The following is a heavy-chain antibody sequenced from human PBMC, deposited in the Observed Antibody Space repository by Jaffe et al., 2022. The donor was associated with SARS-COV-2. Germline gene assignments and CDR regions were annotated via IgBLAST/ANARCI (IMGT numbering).Heavy chain of an antibody. CDR2: INLDGSEK. V-gene: IGHV3-7*04. Sequence: EVQLVESGGGLVQPGGSLRLSCAASGFIFSNYWMIWVRQAPGKGLEWVANINLDGSEKNYVASVRGRFTISRDNARNSLYLQMNSLRAEDTAMYYCARANSGAFDIWGQGTMVTVSS. J-gene: IGHJ3*02. D-gene: IGHD7-27*01. CDR3: ARANSGAFDI. CDR1: GFIFSNYW.